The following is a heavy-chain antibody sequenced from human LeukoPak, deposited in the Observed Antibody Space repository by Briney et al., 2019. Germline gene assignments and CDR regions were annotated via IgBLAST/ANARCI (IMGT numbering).Heavy chain of an antibody. D-gene: IGHD2-8*01. CDR3: ARGRVLINWFDP. J-gene: IGHJ5*02. CDR2: INHSGST. Sequence: PSETLSLTCTVSGGSISSYYWSWIRQPPGKGLEWIGEINHSGSTNYNPSLKSRVTISVDTSKNQFSLKLSSVTAADTAVYYCARGRVLINWFDPWGQGTLVTVSS. V-gene: IGHV4-34*01. CDR1: GGSISSYY.